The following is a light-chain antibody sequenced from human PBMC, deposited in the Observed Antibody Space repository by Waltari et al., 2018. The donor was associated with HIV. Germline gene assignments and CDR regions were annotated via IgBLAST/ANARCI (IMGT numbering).Light chain of an antibody. Sequence: QSVLTQPPSASGTPGQRVTISCSGSSSNIRSNTVSWYQQLPGTAPKLLIYSNDQRPSGVPDRFSGSKSGTSASLAISGLQSEDEADYYCAAWDDSLNGWVFGGGT. J-gene: IGLJ3*02. CDR2: SND. CDR3: AAWDDSLNGWV. V-gene: IGLV1-44*01. CDR1: SSNIRSNT.